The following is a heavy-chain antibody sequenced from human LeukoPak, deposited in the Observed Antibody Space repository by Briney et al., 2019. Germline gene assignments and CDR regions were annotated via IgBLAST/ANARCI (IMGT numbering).Heavy chain of an antibody. Sequence: GGSLRLSCAVSGFNFDDYAMPWVRQAPGRGLEWVSGINWKTGNGIYADSVKGRFTISRDNAKNSLYLQMSSLRAEDTALYYCTRRAARWQFDLWGRGTLLTVSS. CDR1: GFNFDDYA. J-gene: IGHJ2*01. CDR3: TRRAARWQFDL. V-gene: IGHV3-9*01. D-gene: IGHD5-24*01. CDR2: INWKTGNG.